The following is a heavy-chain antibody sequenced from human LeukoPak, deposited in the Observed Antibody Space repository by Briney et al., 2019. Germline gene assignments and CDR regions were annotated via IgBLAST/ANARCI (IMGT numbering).Heavy chain of an antibody. D-gene: IGHD2-21*02. CDR2: ISGSGGST. J-gene: IGHJ5*02. Sequence: GGSLRLSCAASGFTFSSYAMSWVRQAPGKGLEWVSAISGSGGSTYYADSVKGRFTISRDNSKNTLYLQMNSLRAEDTAVYYCAKDPARTYCGGDCYPAGNWFDPWGQGTLDTVSS. CDR1: GFTFSSYA. CDR3: AKDPARTYCGGDCYPAGNWFDP. V-gene: IGHV3-23*01.